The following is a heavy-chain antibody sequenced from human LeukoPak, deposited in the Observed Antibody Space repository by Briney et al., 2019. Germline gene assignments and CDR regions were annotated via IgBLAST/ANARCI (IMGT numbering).Heavy chain of an antibody. D-gene: IGHD1-26*01. CDR1: GGSISTSNW. CDR3: ARWSGVVGTARGWYFDL. J-gene: IGHJ2*01. V-gene: IGHV4-4*02. CDR2: MYHSGST. Sequence: PSETLSLTCAVSGGSISTSNWWSWVRQPPGKGLEWIGEMYHSGSTNYNPSLKSRVTISVDESKIQFSLRLSSVTAADTAVYYCARWSGVVGTARGWYFDLWGRGTLVTVSS.